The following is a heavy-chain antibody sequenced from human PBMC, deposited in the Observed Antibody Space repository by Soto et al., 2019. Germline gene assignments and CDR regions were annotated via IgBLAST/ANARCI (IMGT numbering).Heavy chain of an antibody. V-gene: IGHV4-59*01. CDR3: AIGRLELRGRYNWFDP. D-gene: IGHD1-7*01. CDR2: IYYSGST. Sequence: PSETLSLTCTVSGGSISSYYWSWIRQPPGKGLEWIGYIYYSGSTNYNPSLKSRVTISVDTSKNQFSLKLSSVTAADTAVYYCAIGRLELRGRYNWFDPWGQSNLGSVSS. J-gene: IGHJ5*02. CDR1: GGSISSYY.